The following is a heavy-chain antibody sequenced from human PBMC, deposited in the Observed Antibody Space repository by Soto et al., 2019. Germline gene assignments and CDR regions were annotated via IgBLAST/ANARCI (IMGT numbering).Heavy chain of an antibody. CDR1: GYTFTSYG. CDR2: ISAYNGNT. Sequence: ASVKVSCKASGYTFTSYGISWVRQAPGQGLEWMGWISAYNGNTNYAQRLQGRVTMTTDTSTSTAYMELRSLRSDDTAVYYCARDGKYSSGWYGGDDWGQGTLVTVSS. V-gene: IGHV1-18*04. J-gene: IGHJ4*02. D-gene: IGHD6-19*01. CDR3: ARDGKYSSGWYGGDD.